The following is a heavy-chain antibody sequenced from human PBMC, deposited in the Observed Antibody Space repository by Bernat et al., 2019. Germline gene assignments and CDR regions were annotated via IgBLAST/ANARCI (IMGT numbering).Heavy chain of an antibody. Sequence: QVQLQESGPGLVKPSETLSLTCTVSGGSISSYYWSWIRQPPGKVLEWIGYIYYSGSTNYNPSLKSQVTISVDTSKSQFSLKLSSVTTANTAVYYGARGTRGDMDVWGKGTTVTVAS. V-gene: IGHV4-59*01. D-gene: IGHD2-8*01. CDR1: GGSISSYY. CDR2: IYYSGST. J-gene: IGHJ6*03. CDR3: ARGTRGDMDV.